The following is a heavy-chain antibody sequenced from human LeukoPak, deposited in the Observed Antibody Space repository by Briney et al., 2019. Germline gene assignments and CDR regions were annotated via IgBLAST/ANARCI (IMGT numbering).Heavy chain of an antibody. CDR2: INHSGSP. Sequence: PSETLSLTCTVYGGSFSGYYWSWIRQPPGKGLEWIGEINHSGSPNGSPSLNSQVTITVDDSKHQCSMTLSSVTAADTAVYYCARLKVLPPGFDYWGQGTLVTVSS. J-gene: IGHJ4*02. V-gene: IGHV4-34*01. CDR1: GGSFSGYY. CDR3: ARLKVLPPGFDY.